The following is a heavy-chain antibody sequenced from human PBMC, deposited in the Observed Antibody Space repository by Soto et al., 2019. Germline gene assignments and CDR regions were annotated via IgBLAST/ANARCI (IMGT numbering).Heavy chain of an antibody. CDR3: VGQRERVGDFDPTFYGVDV. Sequence: EAQVVESGGGMAKPGESLRLSCAASGFVFTNYNMNWVRQAPGKGLEWVSSISSASAYIYDAASVRGRFTITRDNAKKSLLLHMSSLRAEDTSVYYCVGQRERVGDFDPTFYGVDVWGQGTTVTVSS. CDR1: GFVFTNYN. V-gene: IGHV3-21*02. D-gene: IGHD3-10*01. CDR2: ISSASAYI. J-gene: IGHJ6*02.